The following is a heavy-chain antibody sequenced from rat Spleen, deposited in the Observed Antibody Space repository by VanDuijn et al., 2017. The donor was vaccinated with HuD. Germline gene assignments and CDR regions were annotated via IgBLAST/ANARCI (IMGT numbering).Heavy chain of an antibody. CDR2: ITSGGSNT. Sequence: EVQLVESGGGLVQPGRSLKLSCAASGFTFSSFAMAWVRQAPKKGLEWVATITSGGSNTYYPDSVKGRFTISRDNAKSTLYLQMDSLRSEDTATYYCGKRQDGRGYDYWGQGVMVTVSS. J-gene: IGHJ2*01. CDR1: GFTFSSFA. D-gene: IGHD1-12*02. CDR3: GKRQDGRGYDY. V-gene: IGHV5-25*01.